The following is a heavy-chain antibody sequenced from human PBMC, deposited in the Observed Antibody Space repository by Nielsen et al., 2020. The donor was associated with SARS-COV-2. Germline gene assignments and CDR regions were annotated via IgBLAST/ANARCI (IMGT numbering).Heavy chain of an antibody. J-gene: IGHJ5*02. CDR3: ARGRLRTLNWFDP. V-gene: IGHV1-2*06. CDR2: INPNSGGT. Sequence: WVRQAPGQGLEWMGRINPNSGGTNYAQKFQGRVTMTRDTSISTAYMELSRLRSDDTAVYYCARGRLRTLNWFDPWGQGTLVTVSS. D-gene: IGHD5-12*01.